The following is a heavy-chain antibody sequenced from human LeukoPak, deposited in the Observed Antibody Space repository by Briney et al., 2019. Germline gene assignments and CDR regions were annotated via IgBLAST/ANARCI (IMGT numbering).Heavy chain of an antibody. J-gene: IGHJ4*02. Sequence: NPGESLKISCKGSGYCFTSYWIGWVRPMPGKGLEWMGIIYPGDYDTRYSPSFQGQVTISADKSISTAYLQWSSLKASDTAMYYCARRRSSQSPRYFDYWGQGTLVTVSS. CDR2: IYPGDYDT. CDR1: GYCFTSYW. V-gene: IGHV5-51*01. D-gene: IGHD2-15*01. CDR3: ARRRSSQSPRYFDY.